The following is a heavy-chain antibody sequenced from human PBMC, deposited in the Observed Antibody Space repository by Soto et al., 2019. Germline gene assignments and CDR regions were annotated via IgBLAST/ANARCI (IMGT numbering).Heavy chain of an antibody. CDR2: IRSKANSYAT. V-gene: IGHV3-73*01. CDR1: GFTFTGSA. Sequence: GGSLRLSCAASGFTFTGSAMHCVRQASGKGLEWVGRIRSKANSYATAYAASVKGRFTISRDDSKNTAYLQMNSLKTEDTAVYYCTRHGVGAPPFDYWGQGTLVTVSS. J-gene: IGHJ4*02. CDR3: TRHGVGAPPFDY. D-gene: IGHD1-26*01.